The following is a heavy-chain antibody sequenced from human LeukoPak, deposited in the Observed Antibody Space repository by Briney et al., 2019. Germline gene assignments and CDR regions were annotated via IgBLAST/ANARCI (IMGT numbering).Heavy chain of an antibody. D-gene: IGHD3-22*01. V-gene: IGHV1-18*01. Sequence: ASVKVSCKASGYTFTSYGISWVRQAPGQGLEWMGWISAYNGNTNYAQKLQGRVTMTTDTSTSTAYMELRSLRSDDTAVYYCARDLYYDSSGYAEDPYYFDYWGQGTLVTVSS. CDR2: ISAYNGNT. J-gene: IGHJ4*02. CDR1: GYTFTSYG. CDR3: ARDLYYDSSGYAEDPYYFDY.